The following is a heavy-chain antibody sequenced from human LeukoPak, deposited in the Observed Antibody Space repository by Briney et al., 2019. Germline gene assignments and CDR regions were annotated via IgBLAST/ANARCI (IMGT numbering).Heavy chain of an antibody. Sequence: SETLSLTCTVSGGSITSYYWSWIRQPPGKGLEWIGYIYHSVGTNYNPSLKSRVTISVDTSKNQFSLKLSSVTAADTAVYYCVRGGGYDSSGYNYFDYWGQGTLVTASS. V-gene: IGHV4-59*01. D-gene: IGHD3-22*01. CDR1: GGSITSYY. CDR3: VRGGGYDSSGYNYFDY. J-gene: IGHJ4*02. CDR2: IYHSVGT.